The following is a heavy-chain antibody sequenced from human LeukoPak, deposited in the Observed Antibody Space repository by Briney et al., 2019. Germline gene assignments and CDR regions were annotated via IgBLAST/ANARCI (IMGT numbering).Heavy chain of an antibody. CDR2: IYYSGST. J-gene: IGHJ4*02. D-gene: IGHD1-26*01. Sequence: SETLSLTCTVSGGPISSYYWSWIRQPPGKGLEWIGYIYYSGSTNYNPSLKSRVTISVDTSKNQFSLKLSSVTAADTAVYYCARVYSGSYHYWGQGTLVTVSS. V-gene: IGHV4-59*01. CDR3: ARVYSGSYHY. CDR1: GGPISSYY.